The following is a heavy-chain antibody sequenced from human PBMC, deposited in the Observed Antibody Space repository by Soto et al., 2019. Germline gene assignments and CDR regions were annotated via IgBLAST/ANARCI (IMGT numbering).Heavy chain of an antibody. CDR3: ARAGGFGAYDFYPYLDS. D-gene: IGHD3-3*01. Sequence: QVQLVQSGAEVKKPGSSVKVSCKASGGSFSTSAISWVRQAPGQGLEWMGGIIPIFRTLNYAQKFQGRLTITADESTSTAYLELSSLAPDDTGASWCARAGGFGAYDFYPYLDSGG. CDR1: GGSFSTSA. CDR2: IIPIFRTL. J-gene: IGHJ6*01. V-gene: IGHV1-69*01.